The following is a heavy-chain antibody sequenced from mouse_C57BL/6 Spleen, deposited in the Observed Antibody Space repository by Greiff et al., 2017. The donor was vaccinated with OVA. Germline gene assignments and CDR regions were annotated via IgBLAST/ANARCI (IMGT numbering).Heavy chain of an antibody. Sequence: EVKLLESGPGLVKPSQSLSLTCSVTGYSITSGYYWNWIRQFPGNQLEWMGYISYDGSNNYHPSLKNRITITRYTSKNQFFLKLNSVTTEDTATYYCAREGNYYGSSYGWYFDVWGTGTTVTVSS. CDR1: GYSITSGYY. D-gene: IGHD1-1*01. J-gene: IGHJ1*03. V-gene: IGHV3-6*01. CDR2: ISYDGSN. CDR3: AREGNYYGSSYGWYFDV.